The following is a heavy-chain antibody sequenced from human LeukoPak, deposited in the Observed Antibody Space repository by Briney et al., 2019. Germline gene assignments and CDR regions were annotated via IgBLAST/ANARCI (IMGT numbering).Heavy chain of an antibody. CDR2: ISSSGSTI. D-gene: IGHD2-2*01. CDR3: AKALDCSSTSCSDY. V-gene: IGHV3-48*03. CDR1: GFTFSSYE. J-gene: IGHJ4*02. Sequence: GGSLRLSCAASGFTFSSYEMNWVRPAPGKGLEWVSYISSSGSTIYYADSVKGRFTISRDNAKNSLYLQMNSLRAEDTAVYYCAKALDCSSTSCSDYWGQGTLVTVSS.